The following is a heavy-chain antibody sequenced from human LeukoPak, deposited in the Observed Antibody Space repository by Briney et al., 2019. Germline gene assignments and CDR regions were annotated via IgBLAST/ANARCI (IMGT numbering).Heavy chain of an antibody. D-gene: IGHD3-10*01. CDR2: IYYSGST. Sequence: SQTLSLTCTVSGGSISSGDYYWSWIRQPPGKGLEWIGYIYYSGSTYYNPSLKSRVTISVDTSKNQFSLKLSSVTAADTAVYYCARGPQASRYYGSGIGTLLDYWGQGTLVTVSS. CDR1: GGSISSGDYY. CDR3: ARGPQASRYYGSGIGTLLDY. V-gene: IGHV4-30-4*01. J-gene: IGHJ4*02.